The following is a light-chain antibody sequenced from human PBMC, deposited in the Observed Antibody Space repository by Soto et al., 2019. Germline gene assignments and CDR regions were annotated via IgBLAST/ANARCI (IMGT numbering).Light chain of an antibody. V-gene: IGLV1-47*01. CDR1: SSNIGSNY. CDR2: RNN. J-gene: IGLJ2*01. CDR3: AAWDDSLSGVL. Sequence: QSVLTQPPSASGTPGQRVTISCSGSSSNIGSNYVYWYQQLPGTAPKVLIYRNNQRPSEVPDRCSGSKSGTSASLAISGLRSEEETDYYCAAWDDSLSGVLFGGGTKLTVL.